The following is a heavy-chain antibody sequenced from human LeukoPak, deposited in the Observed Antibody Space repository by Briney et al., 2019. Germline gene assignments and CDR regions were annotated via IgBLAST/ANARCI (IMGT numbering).Heavy chain of an antibody. V-gene: IGHV4-34*01. CDR1: GGSFSGYC. CDR3: ARETQGAGFDY. Sequence: SETLSLTCAVYGGSFSGYCWSWIRQPPGKGLEWIGEINHSGSTNYNPSLKSRVTISVDTSKNQFSLKLSSVTAADTAVYYCARETQGAGFDYGGREPWATVSS. CDR2: INHSGST. J-gene: IGHJ4*02.